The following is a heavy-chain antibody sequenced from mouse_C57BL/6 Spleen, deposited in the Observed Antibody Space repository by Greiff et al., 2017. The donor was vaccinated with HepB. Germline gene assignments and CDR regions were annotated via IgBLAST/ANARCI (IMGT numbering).Heavy chain of an antibody. Sequence: VQLQQSGPELVKPGASVKISCKASGYTFTDYYMNWVKQSHGKSLEWIGDINPNNGGTSYNQKFKGKATLTVDKSSSTAYMELRSLTSEDSAVYYWARGGQLRPFDYWGQGTTLTVSS. CDR3: ARGGQLRPFDY. V-gene: IGHV1-26*01. CDR1: GYTFTDYY. CDR2: INPNNGGT. D-gene: IGHD3-2*02. J-gene: IGHJ2*01.